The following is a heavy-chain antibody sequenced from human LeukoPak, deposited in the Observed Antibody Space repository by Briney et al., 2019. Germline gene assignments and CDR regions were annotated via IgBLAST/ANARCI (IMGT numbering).Heavy chain of an antibody. CDR1: GYSISSGYY. CDR3: ARLGRVGALDY. CDR2: IHHTGST. V-gene: IGHV4-38-2*01. J-gene: IGHJ4*02. D-gene: IGHD1-26*01. Sequence: SETLSLTCAVSGYSISSGYYWGWIRQPPGKGLEWIGSIHHTGSTYYNPSLKSRVTISVDTSKNQFSLKLSSVTAADTAVYYCARLGRVGALDYWGQGTLVTVSS.